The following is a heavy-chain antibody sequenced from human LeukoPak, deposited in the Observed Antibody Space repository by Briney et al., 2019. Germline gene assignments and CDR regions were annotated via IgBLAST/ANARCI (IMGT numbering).Heavy chain of an antibody. CDR2: ISGSGGST. V-gene: IGHV3-23*01. J-gene: IGHJ4*02. CDR3: AKDVLSGSYYAIAY. D-gene: IGHD1-26*01. Sequence: PGGSLRLSCAASGFTFSSYAMSWVRQAPGKGLEWVSSISGSGGSTYYADSVKGRFTISRDNSKNTLFLQMNSLRAEDTAVYYCAKDVLSGSYYAIAYWGRGTLVTVSS. CDR1: GFTFSSYA.